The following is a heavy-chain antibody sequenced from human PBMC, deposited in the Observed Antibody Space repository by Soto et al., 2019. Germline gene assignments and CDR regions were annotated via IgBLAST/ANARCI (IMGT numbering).Heavy chain of an antibody. Sequence: KPSETLSLTCTVSGGSISSYYWSWIRQPPGKGLEWIGYIYYIGSTNYNPSLKTRVTISVDTSKNQFSLKLSSVTAAETAVYYCARGYYGFWSGYYHKGYYYYMDVWGKGTTVTVSS. J-gene: IGHJ6*03. V-gene: IGHV4-59*01. CDR1: GGSISSYY. CDR3: ARGYYGFWSGYYHKGYYYYMDV. CDR2: IYYIGST. D-gene: IGHD3-3*01.